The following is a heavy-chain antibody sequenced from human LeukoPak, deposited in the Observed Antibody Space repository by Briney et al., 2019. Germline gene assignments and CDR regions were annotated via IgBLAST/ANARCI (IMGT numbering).Heavy chain of an antibody. J-gene: IGHJ4*02. D-gene: IGHD3-22*01. CDR1: GDSVSSNSAA. CDR3: ARRSRYYDSSGYYFDY. CDR2: TYYRSKWYN. V-gene: IGHV6-1*01. Sequence: SQTLSLTCAISGDSVSSNSAAWNWIRQSPSRGLEWLGRTYYRSKWYNDYAVSVKSRITITPDTSKNQFSLKLSSVTAADTAVYYCARRSRYYDSSGYYFDYWGQGTLVTVSS.